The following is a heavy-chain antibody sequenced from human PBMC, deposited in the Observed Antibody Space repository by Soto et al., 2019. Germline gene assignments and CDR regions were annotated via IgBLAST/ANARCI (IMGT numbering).Heavy chain of an antibody. CDR3: ARDAPPADY. CDR1: GYTFTSYS. Sequence: GASVKVSCKASGYTFTSYSISWVRQAPGQGLEWMGWISAYNGNTNYAQKLQCGVAMTTDTSTSTAYMELRSLRSDDTAVYYCARDAPPADYWGQGTLVTVSS. J-gene: IGHJ4*02. CDR2: ISAYNGNT. V-gene: IGHV1-18*01.